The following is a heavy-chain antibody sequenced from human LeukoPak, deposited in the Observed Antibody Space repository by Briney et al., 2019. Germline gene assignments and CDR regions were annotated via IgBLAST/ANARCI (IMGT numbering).Heavy chain of an antibody. CDR1: GFTFSSYG. V-gene: IGHV3-30*18. J-gene: IGHJ4*02. CDR3: AKGGEQWPFDY. D-gene: IGHD6-19*01. CDR2: ISYDGSNK. Sequence: PGGSLRLSCAASGFTFSSYGMHWVRQAPGKGLEWVAVISYDGSNKYYADSVKGRFTISRDNSKSTLYLQMNSLRAEDTAVYYCAKGGEQWPFDYGGQGTLVTVSS.